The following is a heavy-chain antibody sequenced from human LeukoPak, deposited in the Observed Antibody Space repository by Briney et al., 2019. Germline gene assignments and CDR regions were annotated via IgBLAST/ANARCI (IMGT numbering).Heavy chain of an antibody. V-gene: IGHV3-66*02. Sequence: GGSLRLSCAASGFTVSSNYMNWVRQAPGKGLEWVSVIYSDGSTYYADSVRGRFTISRDNSKNTLSLQMNSLRAEDTAIYYCARDYSERYTTDYWGQGTLVTVSS. D-gene: IGHD1-26*01. CDR3: ARDYSERYTTDY. CDR1: GFTVSSNY. J-gene: IGHJ4*02. CDR2: IYSDGST.